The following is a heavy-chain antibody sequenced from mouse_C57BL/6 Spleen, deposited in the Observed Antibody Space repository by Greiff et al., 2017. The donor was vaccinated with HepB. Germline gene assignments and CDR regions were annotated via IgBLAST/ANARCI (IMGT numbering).Heavy chain of an antibody. J-gene: IGHJ4*01. CDR2: ISDGGSYT. Sequence: DVMLVESGGGLVKPGGSLKLSCAASGFTFSSYAMSWVRQTPEKRLEWVATISDGGSYTYYPDNVKGRFTISRDNAKNNLYLQMSHLKSEDTAMYYCARDFGGYLYAMDYWGQGTSVTVSS. D-gene: IGHD1-1*02. CDR3: ARDFGGYLYAMDY. CDR1: GFTFSSYA. V-gene: IGHV5-4*01.